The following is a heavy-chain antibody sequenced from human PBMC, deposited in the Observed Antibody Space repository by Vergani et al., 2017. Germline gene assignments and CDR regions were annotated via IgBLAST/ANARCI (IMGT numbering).Heavy chain of an antibody. Sequence: QVQLVQSGAEVKKPGSSVKVSCKASGGTFSSYTISWVRQAPGQGLEWMGRIIPILGIANYAQKFQGRVTITADKSTSTAYMELRSLRSEDTAVYYCARDAFYWSSTSCYVDYWGQGTLVTVSS. V-gene: IGHV1-69*08. CDR2: IIPILGIA. D-gene: IGHD2-2*01. J-gene: IGHJ4*02. CDR1: GGTFSSYT. CDR3: ARDAFYWSSTSCYVDY.